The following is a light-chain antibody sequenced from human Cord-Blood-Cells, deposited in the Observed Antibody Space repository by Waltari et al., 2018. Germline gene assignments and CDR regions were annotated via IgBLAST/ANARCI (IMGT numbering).Light chain of an antibody. CDR1: SSDVGGYNY. CDR3: ISYTSSSTRV. V-gene: IGLV2-14*03. J-gene: IGLJ3*02. Sequence: QSALTQPASVSGSPGQSITISCTGTSSDVGGYNYVSWYPQHPGKAPKLMIYDVSNRPSGVSNRFSGSKSGNTAALTSSGLQAEGGADYYCISYTSSSTRVFGGGTKLTVL. CDR2: DVS.